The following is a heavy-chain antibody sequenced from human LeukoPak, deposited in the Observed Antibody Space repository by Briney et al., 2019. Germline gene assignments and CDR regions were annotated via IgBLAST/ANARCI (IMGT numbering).Heavy chain of an antibody. Sequence: SETLSLTCTVSGGSISSSSSFWGWIRQPPGEGLEWIGGIYYGGSTYYNPSLKSRVTISVDISKNQFSLKLNSVTAADTAIYYCARHHDNWFDPWGQGTLVTVSS. J-gene: IGHJ5*02. CDR1: GGSISSSSSF. V-gene: IGHV4-39*01. CDR3: ARHHDNWFDP. CDR2: IYYGGST.